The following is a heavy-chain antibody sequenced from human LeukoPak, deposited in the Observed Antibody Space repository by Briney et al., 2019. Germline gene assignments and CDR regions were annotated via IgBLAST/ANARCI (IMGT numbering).Heavy chain of an antibody. V-gene: IGHV1-24*01. D-gene: IGHD3-10*01. Sequence: ASVKVSCKVSGYTLTELSMHWVRQAPGKGLEWMGGFDPEDGETIYAQKFQGRVTMTEDTSTDTAYMELSSLRSEDTAVYYCAVFPRLLWFGESFTWFDPWGQGTLVTVSS. J-gene: IGHJ5*02. CDR1: GYTLTELS. CDR3: AVFPRLLWFGESFTWFDP. CDR2: FDPEDGET.